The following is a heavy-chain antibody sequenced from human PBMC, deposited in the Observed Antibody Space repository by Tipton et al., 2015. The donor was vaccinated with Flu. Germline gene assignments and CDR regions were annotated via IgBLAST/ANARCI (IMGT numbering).Heavy chain of an antibody. J-gene: IGHJ4*02. Sequence: SLRLSCAASGLTFSDYWMSWVRQAPGKGLEWVGQIKEDGSEKYYADSVEGRFTISRDNAKNSLYLQMDSLRVDDTAIYYCARDTIATVFDYWGQGTLVTVSS. V-gene: IGHV3-7*01. CDR2: IKEDGSEK. CDR1: GLTFSDYW. CDR3: ARDTIATVFDY. D-gene: IGHD3-3*01.